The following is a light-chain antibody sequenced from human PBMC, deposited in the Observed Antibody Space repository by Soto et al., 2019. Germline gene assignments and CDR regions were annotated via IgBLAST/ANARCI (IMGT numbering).Light chain of an antibody. CDR3: SSYTSSSTWV. J-gene: IGLJ3*02. CDR1: SSDVGGYNY. V-gene: IGLV2-14*01. Sequence: QSALTQPASVSGSPGQSITISCTGTSSDVGGYNYVSWYQQHPGKAPKLMIYEVSNRPSGVSDRFSGSRSGNTASLTISGLQDEDESDYYRSSYTSSSTWVFGGGTQLTVL. CDR2: EVS.